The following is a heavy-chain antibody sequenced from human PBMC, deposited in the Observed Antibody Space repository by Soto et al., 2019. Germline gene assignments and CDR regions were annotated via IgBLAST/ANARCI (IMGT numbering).Heavy chain of an antibody. D-gene: IGHD1-26*01. V-gene: IGHV4-4*02. CDR1: GGSISSSNW. Sequence: QVQLQESGPGLVKPSGTLSLTCAVSGGSISSSNWWSWVRQPPGKGLEWIGEIYHSGSTNYNPSLKIRVTISVDKSKNQFSLKLSSATAADTAVYYCARVSGSYYYGMDVWGQGTTVTVSS. CDR2: IYHSGST. J-gene: IGHJ6*02. CDR3: ARVSGSYYYGMDV.